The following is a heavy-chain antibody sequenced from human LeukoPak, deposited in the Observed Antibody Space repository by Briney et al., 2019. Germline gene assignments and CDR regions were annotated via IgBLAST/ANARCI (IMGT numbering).Heavy chain of an antibody. CDR2: ISWDGGST. CDR1: GFTFDDYI. J-gene: IGHJ4*02. D-gene: IGHD1-26*01. Sequence: PVGALRLSCAASGFTFDDYIMHGVGQAPGKGLEWVSLISWDGGSTYYADSVKGRFTISRDNSKNSLYLQMNSLRTEDTALYYCAKDIATVVGAGGFDYWGQGTLVTVSS. V-gene: IGHV3-43*01. CDR3: AKDIATVVGAGGFDY.